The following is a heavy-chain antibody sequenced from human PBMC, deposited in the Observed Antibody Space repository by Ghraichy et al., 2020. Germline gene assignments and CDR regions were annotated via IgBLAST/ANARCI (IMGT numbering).Heavy chain of an antibody. CDR1: GGSINTNGYY. J-gene: IGHJ4*02. D-gene: IGHD4-17*01. CDR3: ARARIHDDYDPGFDY. V-gene: IGHV4-39*07. CDR2: IYYRGST. Sequence: SETLSLTCTVSGGSINTNGYYWSWFRQRPGQALQWIAHIYYRGSTYYDPTLQSRLTISIDTSENQFSLTLASVTAADTAIYFCARARIHDDYDPGFDYWGQGTLVTVSS.